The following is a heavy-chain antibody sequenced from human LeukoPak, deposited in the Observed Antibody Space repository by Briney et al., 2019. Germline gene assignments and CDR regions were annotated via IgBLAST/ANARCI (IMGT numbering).Heavy chain of an antibody. V-gene: IGHV3-9*01. J-gene: IGHJ4*02. CDR2: ISWNSGSI. Sequence: PGGSLRLSCAASGFTFDDYAMHWVRQAPGKGLEWVSGISWNSGSIGYADSVKGRFTISRDNAKNSLYLQMNSLRAEDTAVYYCAREGAADGYDFWSGYRELSDYFDYWGQGTLVTVSS. D-gene: IGHD3-3*01. CDR3: AREGAADGYDFWSGYRELSDYFDY. CDR1: GFTFDDYA.